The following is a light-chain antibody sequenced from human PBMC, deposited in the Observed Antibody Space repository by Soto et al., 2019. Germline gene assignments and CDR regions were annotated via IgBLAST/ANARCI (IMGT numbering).Light chain of an antibody. Sequence: QSVLTQPASVSGSPGQSITISCTGTSSDVGSYNLVSWYQQHPGKAPKLIIYEVSKRPSGVSNRFSGSKSGNTASLTISGLQAEDEADYYCCSHAGNSTPVVSGGGTKLTVL. V-gene: IGLV2-23*02. CDR2: EVS. CDR1: SSDVGSYNL. J-gene: IGLJ2*01. CDR3: CSHAGNSTPVV.